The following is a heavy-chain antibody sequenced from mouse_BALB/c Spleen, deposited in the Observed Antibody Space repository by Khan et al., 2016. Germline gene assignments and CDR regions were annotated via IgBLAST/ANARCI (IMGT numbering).Heavy chain of an antibody. D-gene: IGHD2-4*01. CDR3: ARTAYDSTLYYAMDY. V-gene: IGHV2-2*02. CDR2: IWSGGST. CDR1: GFSLTSYG. J-gene: IGHJ4*01. Sequence: QVQLKQSGPGLVQPSQSLSITCTVSGFSLTSYGVHWVRQSPGNGLEWLGEIWSGGSTDYNAAFISRLSISKDNFKSQVFFKMNSLQATDKAIYNGARTAYDSTLYYAMDYWGQGTSVTVSS.